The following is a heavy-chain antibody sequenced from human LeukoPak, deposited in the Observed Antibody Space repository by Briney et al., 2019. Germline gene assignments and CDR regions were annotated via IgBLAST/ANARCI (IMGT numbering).Heavy chain of an antibody. J-gene: IGHJ6*04. D-gene: IGHD2-2*02. V-gene: IGHV3-11*06. CDR2: ISSSRSYT. CDR1: GFTFSDYY. Sequence: GGSLRLSCAASGFTFSDYYMSWIRQAPGKGLEWVSYISSSRSYTNYADSVKGRFTISRDNAKNSLYLQMNSLRAEDTAVYYCARDVCSSTSCYTHYSYHGMDVWGKGTTVTVSS. CDR3: ARDVCSSTSCYTHYSYHGMDV.